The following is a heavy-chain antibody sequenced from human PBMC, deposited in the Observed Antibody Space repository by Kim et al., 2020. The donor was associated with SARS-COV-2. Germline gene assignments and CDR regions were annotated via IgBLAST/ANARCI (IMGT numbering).Heavy chain of an antibody. Sequence: SETLSLTCTVSGGSISSYYWSWIRQPPGKGLEWIGYIYYSGSTNYNPSLKSRVTISVDTSKNQFSLKLSSVTAADTAVYYCAREIGGDGMDVWGQGTTVTVSS. V-gene: IGHV4-59*01. CDR3: AREIGGDGMDV. J-gene: IGHJ6*02. CDR2: IYYSGST. CDR1: GGSISSYY.